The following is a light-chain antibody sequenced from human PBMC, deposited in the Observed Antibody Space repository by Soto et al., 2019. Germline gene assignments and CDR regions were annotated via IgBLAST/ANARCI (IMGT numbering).Light chain of an antibody. Sequence: DIQMTQSPSTLSAAVGDRVTITCRASQSVGSSLAWYQQKPGKAPKLLIYDVSTLESGVPSTFSGGGSGTEFTLTISSLQPDDFAIYPCQQYNSYLFTFGQGTRLESK. CDR1: QSVGSS. CDR2: DVS. CDR3: QQYNSYLFT. J-gene: IGKJ2*01. V-gene: IGKV1-5*01.